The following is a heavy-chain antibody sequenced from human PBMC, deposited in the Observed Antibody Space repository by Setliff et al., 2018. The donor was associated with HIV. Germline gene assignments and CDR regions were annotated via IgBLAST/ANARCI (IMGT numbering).Heavy chain of an antibody. CDR2: IYTSGSA. Sequence: SETLSLTCTVSGGSINTYYWSWIRQPPGKGLEWIGYIYTSGSANYSPSLKSRVTISVDTSKNQFSLKLSSVTAADTAVYYCARFPLLHKNAFDIWGQGTMVTVSS. D-gene: IGHD2-15*01. V-gene: IGHV4-4*09. CDR1: GGSINTYY. J-gene: IGHJ3*02. CDR3: ARFPLLHKNAFDI.